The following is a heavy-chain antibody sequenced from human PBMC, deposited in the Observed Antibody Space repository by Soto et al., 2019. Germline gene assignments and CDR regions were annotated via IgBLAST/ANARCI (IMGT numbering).Heavy chain of an antibody. CDR1: GYTFTSYA. D-gene: IGHD3-10*01. Sequence: ASVKVSCKASGYTFTSYAIHWVRQAPGQRLEWMGWINAGNGNTKYSQKFQGRVTITRDTSASTAYMELSSLRSEDTAVYYCARDVRKLLSFGEFDYWGQGTLVTVSS. V-gene: IGHV1-3*01. CDR3: ARDVRKLLSFGEFDY. CDR2: INAGNGNT. J-gene: IGHJ4*02.